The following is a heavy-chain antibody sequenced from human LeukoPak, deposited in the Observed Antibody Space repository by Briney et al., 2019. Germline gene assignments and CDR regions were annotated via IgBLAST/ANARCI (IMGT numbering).Heavy chain of an antibody. V-gene: IGHV3-23*01. CDR2: ISGSGGST. J-gene: IGHJ4*02. CDR3: AKVGGLCGGDCYDFDY. D-gene: IGHD2-21*01. Sequence: PGGSLRLSCAASGFTFSSYAMSWVRQAPGKGLEWVSAISGSGGSTYYADSVKGRFTISRDNSKNTLYLQMNSLRAEDTAVYYCAKVGGLCGGDCYDFDYWGQGTLVTVSS. CDR1: GFTFSSYA.